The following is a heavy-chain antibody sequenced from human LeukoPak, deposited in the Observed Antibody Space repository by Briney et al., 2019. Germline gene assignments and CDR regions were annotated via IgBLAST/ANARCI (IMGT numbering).Heavy chain of an antibody. CDR3: GKDWKLDY. CDR1: GFTFNNYA. D-gene: IGHD1-1*01. Sequence: PGGSLRLSCTASGFTFNNYAMSWVRQAPGRGLEWVSAISDDGYDTKYAASVKGRFTISRDNAKNTLYLQMNSLRVEDSAIYYCGKDWKLDYWGQGTLVTVSS. CDR2: ISDDGYDT. V-gene: IGHV3-23*01. J-gene: IGHJ4*02.